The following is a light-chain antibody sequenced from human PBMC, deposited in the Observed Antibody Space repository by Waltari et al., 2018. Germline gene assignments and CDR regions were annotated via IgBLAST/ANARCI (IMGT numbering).Light chain of an antibody. Sequence: SALTQPRSVSGSPGQSVTISCTGTSSDIGGYNFVSWYQQPPGKAPKLMIYDVSQRSSGVPDRLSGSKSGNTASLTISGLQAEDEADYYCCSFAGYYTVFGGGTKLTVL. CDR2: DVS. CDR3: CSFAGYYTV. V-gene: IGLV2-11*01. CDR1: SSDIGGYNF. J-gene: IGLJ3*02.